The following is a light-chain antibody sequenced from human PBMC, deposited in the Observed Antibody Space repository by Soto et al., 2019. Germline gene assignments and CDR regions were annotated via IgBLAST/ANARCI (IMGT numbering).Light chain of an antibody. CDR3: QQRSSSWLT. CDR1: QSVSSY. V-gene: IGKV3-11*01. J-gene: IGKJ4*01. CDR2: DAS. Sequence: DIVLTQSPATLSLSPGERATLSCRASQSVSSYLAWYQQKPGQAPRLLIYDASNRATGIPARFSGSGSGTDFTLTISSLKPEDFAVYYCQQRSSSWLTFGGGTKVEIK.